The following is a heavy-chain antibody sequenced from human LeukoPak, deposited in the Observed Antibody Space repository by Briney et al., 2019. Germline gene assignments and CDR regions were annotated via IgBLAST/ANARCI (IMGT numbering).Heavy chain of an antibody. CDR2: IIPIFGTA. CDR1: GGTFSSYA. J-gene: IGHJ3*02. Sequence: GASVKVSCKASGGTFSSYAISWVRQAPGQGLEWMGGIIPIFGTANHAQKFQGRVTITTDESTSTAYMELSSLRSEDTAVYYCARPGIVGATTDAFDIWGQGTMVTVSS. V-gene: IGHV1-69*05. CDR3: ARPGIVGATTDAFDI. D-gene: IGHD1-26*01.